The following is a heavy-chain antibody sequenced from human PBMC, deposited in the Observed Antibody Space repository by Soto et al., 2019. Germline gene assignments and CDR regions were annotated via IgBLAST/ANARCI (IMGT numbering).Heavy chain of an antibody. V-gene: IGHV5-10-1*04. CDR3: ARQTYYYGSGSYYLYYYGMDV. Sequence: PGESLKISCKGSGYSFTSYWISWVRQMPGKGLEWMGRIDPSDSYTNYSPSFQGQVTISADKSISTAYLQWSSLKASDTAMYYCARQTYYYGSGSYYLYYYGMDVWGQGTTVTVSS. CDR2: IDPSDSYT. CDR1: GYSFTSYW. D-gene: IGHD3-10*01. J-gene: IGHJ6*02.